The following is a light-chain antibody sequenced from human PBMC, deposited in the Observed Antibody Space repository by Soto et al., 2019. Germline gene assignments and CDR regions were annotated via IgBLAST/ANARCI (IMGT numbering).Light chain of an antibody. V-gene: IGKV3-20*01. CDR3: QQYGTSEII. CDR1: QSLTNSF. Sequence: EIVVTPSPSTQSLSPGQRGTPSCRASQSLTNSFIAWYQQRPGQAPRLLIYDTSSRASGIPDRFSGSGSGTDFTLTISRLETEDFAVFYCQQYGTSEIIFGQGTRLEIK. CDR2: DTS. J-gene: IGKJ5*01.